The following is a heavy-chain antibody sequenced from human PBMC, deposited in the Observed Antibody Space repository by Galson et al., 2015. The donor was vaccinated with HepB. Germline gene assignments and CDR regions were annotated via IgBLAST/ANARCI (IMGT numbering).Heavy chain of an antibody. CDR1: GGSISSGGYY. J-gene: IGHJ4*02. Sequence: CSVSGGSISSGGYYWSWIRQHPGKGLEWIGYIYYSGSTYYNPSLKSRVTISVDTSKNQFSLKLSSVTAADTAVYYCARGYTVVTPHYFDYWGQGTLVTVSS. V-gene: IGHV4-31*03. D-gene: IGHD4-23*01. CDR2: IYYSGST. CDR3: ARGYTVVTPHYFDY.